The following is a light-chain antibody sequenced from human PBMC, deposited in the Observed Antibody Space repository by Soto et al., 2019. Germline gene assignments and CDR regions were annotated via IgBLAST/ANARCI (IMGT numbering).Light chain of an antibody. CDR3: QQYGSSPST. CDR1: QRVSSSY. V-gene: IGKV3-20*01. J-gene: IGKJ4*01. Sequence: EIVLTQSPGTLSLSPGERATLSCRASQRVSSSYLAWYQRKVGQAPRLLIYGASSRATGIPDKFSGSGSGTDFTLTISRLEPEDFAVYYCQQYGSSPSTFGGGTKVDIK. CDR2: GAS.